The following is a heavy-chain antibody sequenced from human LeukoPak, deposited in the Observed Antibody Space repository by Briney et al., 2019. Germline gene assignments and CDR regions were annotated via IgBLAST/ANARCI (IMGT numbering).Heavy chain of an antibody. CDR1: GYTFISYG. J-gene: IGHJ6*03. V-gene: IGHV1-18*01. D-gene: IGHD2-2*01. CDR3: AREVPAAPPYYYMDV. Sequence: ASVKVSCKAFGYTFISYGISWVRQAPGQGLEWMGWISAYNGNTNYAQKLQGRVTMTTDTSTSTAYMELRSLRSDDTAVYYCAREVPAAPPYYYMDVWGKGTTVTVSS. CDR2: ISAYNGNT.